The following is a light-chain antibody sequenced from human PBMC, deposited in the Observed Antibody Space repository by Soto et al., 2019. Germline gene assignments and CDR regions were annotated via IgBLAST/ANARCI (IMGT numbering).Light chain of an antibody. CDR2: EVP. Sequence: QSVLPQPPSASGSPGQAVTISCTGTSSEVGGYNYVSWYQQYPGRAPKLMIYEVPKRPSGVPDRFSGSKSGNTASLTVSGLYDEDEADYYCSSYASSQNFYFVFGGGSTVTVL. CDR3: SSYASSQNFYFV. J-gene: IGLJ3*02. CDR1: SSEVGGYNY. V-gene: IGLV2-8*01.